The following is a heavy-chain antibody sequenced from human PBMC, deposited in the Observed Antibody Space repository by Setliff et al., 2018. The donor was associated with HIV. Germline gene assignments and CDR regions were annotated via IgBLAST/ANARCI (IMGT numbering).Heavy chain of an antibody. CDR1: GGTFSSFA. J-gene: IGHJ4*02. CDR2: IIPMFGTA. Sequence: ASVKVSCKASGGTFSSFAIHWVRQAPGQGLEWMGGIIPMFGTANYAQKFHGRVTITADESTNTAYMELSSLGSEDTAVYYCALGYCSVGSCYSVDFDYWGQGTLVTVS. D-gene: IGHD2-15*01. V-gene: IGHV1-69*13. CDR3: ALGYCSVGSCYSVDFDY.